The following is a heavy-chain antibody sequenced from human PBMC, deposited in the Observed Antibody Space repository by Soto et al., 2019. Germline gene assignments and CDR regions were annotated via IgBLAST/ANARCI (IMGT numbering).Heavy chain of an antibody. CDR1: GYTFTNYA. J-gene: IGHJ4*02. CDR3: ARVGAAAGPYYFDY. Sequence: QVQLVQSGAAVKKPGASVKVSCKASGYTFTNYAIHWVCQAPGQRLEWMGWINAGNGNTKYSQKFQGRVTITRDTSASTAYMELSSLRSEDTAVYYCARVGAAAGPYYFDYWGQGTLVTVSS. D-gene: IGHD6-13*01. V-gene: IGHV1-3*01. CDR2: INAGNGNT.